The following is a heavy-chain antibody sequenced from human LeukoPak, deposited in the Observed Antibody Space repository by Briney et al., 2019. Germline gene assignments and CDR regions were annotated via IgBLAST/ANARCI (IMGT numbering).Heavy chain of an antibody. CDR2: ISAYNGNT. CDR3: ARGGPWEMATIPPIDY. D-gene: IGHD5-24*01. CDR1: GGTFSSYA. V-gene: IGHV1-18*01. J-gene: IGHJ4*02. Sequence: ASVKVSCKASGGTFSSYAISWVRQAPGQGLEWMGWISAYNGNTNYAQKLQGRVTMTTDTSTSTAYMELRSLRSDDTAVYYCARGGPWEMATIPPIDYWGQGTLVTVSS.